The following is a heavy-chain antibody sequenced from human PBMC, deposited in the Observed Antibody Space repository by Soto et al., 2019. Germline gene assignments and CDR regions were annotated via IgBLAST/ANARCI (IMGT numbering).Heavy chain of an antibody. J-gene: IGHJ4*02. D-gene: IGHD3-3*02. Sequence: VSGDSINSSHWWNWVRQPPGKGLEWIGQISHSGNANYNPSLTSRVTISVDKSKNHFSLKLTSVTAADTAVYYCAARHFWSGPWTARRLDYWGQGTLVTVSS. CDR2: ISHSGNA. V-gene: IGHV4-4*02. CDR3: AARHFWSGPWTARRLDY. CDR1: GDSINSSHW.